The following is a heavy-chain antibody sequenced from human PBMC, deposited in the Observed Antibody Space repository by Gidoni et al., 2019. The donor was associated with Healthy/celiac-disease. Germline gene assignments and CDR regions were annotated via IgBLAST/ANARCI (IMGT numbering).Heavy chain of an antibody. CDR3: ARDTEMGDYPDAFDI. CDR2: IYTSGST. CDR1: GGSISSGSYY. Sequence: QVQLQESGPGLVKPSQTLSLTCTVSGGSISSGSYYWSWIRQPAGKGLEWIGRIYTSGSTNYNPSLKSRVTISVDTSKNQFSLKLSSVTAADTAVYYCARDTEMGDYPDAFDIWGQGTMVTVSS. D-gene: IGHD4-17*01. V-gene: IGHV4-61*02. J-gene: IGHJ3*02.